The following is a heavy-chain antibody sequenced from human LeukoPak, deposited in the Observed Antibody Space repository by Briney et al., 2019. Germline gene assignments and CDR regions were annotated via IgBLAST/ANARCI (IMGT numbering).Heavy chain of an antibody. J-gene: IGHJ4*02. CDR3: TRGPGYDYVWGTYRADY. CDR2: VTSSGSST. CDR1: GFLFYSYA. V-gene: IGHV3-64*01. Sequence: GGSLRLSCSASGFLFYSYAMHWVRQAPGRGLEYVAAVTSSGSSTFHANSVKGRFTISRYNSKNTLYLQMDSLRPEDMAVYFCTRGPGYDYVWGTYRADYWGKGTLVTASS. D-gene: IGHD3-16*02.